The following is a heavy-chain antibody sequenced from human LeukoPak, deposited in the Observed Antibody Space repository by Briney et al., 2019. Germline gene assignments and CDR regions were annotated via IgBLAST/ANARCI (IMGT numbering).Heavy chain of an antibody. Sequence: GGSLRLSCAASGFTFSSYATHWVRQAPGKGLEWVAVISFDGSDKYYADSVKGRFTISRDNSKNTLYLQMNSLRAEDTAVYYCATQPCSGGRCYLDNWGQGTLVTVSS. J-gene: IGHJ4*02. D-gene: IGHD2-15*01. V-gene: IGHV3-30*04. CDR2: ISFDGSDK. CDR3: ATQPCSGGRCYLDN. CDR1: GFTFSSYA.